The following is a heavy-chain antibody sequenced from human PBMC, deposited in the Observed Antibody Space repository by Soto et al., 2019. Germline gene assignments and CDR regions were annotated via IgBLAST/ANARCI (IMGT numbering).Heavy chain of an antibody. J-gene: IGHJ6*02. CDR1: EDTFISYA. D-gene: IGHD3-22*01. CDR2: VVPMFGIP. V-gene: IGHV1-69*13. Sequence: ASVKVSCKSSEDTFISYAISWVRQAPGQGLEWMGGVVPMFGIPNYAQKFQGRVTIIADESTSTAYLELSSLTTEDTAVYYCARDEDYDSYYYGMDVWGQGTTVTVSS. CDR3: ARDEDYDSYYYGMDV.